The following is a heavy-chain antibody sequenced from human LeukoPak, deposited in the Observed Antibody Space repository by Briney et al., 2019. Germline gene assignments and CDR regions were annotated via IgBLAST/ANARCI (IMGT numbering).Heavy chain of an antibody. J-gene: IGHJ3*02. CDR3: ARDLGIARGAFDI. D-gene: IGHD2-21*01. Sequence: ASVKVSCKASGYTFTSYYMHWVRQAPGQGLEWMGIINPSGGSTSYAQKFQGRVTMTRDMSTSTVYMELSSLRSEDTAVYYCARDLGIARGAFDIWGQGTMVTVSS. CDR2: INPSGGST. CDR1: GYTFTSYY. V-gene: IGHV1-46*01.